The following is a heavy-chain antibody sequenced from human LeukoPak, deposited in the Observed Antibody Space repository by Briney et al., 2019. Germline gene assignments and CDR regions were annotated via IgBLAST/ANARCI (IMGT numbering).Heavy chain of an antibody. CDR1: GFTFSSYS. CDR2: ISSSSSYI. V-gene: IGHV3-21*01. D-gene: IGHD3-22*01. J-gene: IGHJ4*02. CDR3: ARDYYDSSGYSYGLDY. Sequence: GGSLRLSCAASGFTFSSYSMNWVRQAPGKGLEWVSSISSSSSYIYYADSVKGRFTISRDNSKNTLYLQMNSLRAEDTAVYYCARDYYDSSGYSYGLDYWGQGTLVTVSS.